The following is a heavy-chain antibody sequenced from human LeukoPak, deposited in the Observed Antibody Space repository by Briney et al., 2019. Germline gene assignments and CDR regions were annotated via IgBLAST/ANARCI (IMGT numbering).Heavy chain of an antibody. V-gene: IGHV3-15*01. J-gene: IGHJ4*02. Sequence: GGSLRLSCAASGFTVSSIYMSWVRQAPGKGLEWVGRIKSKTDGGTTDYAAPVKGRFTISRDDSKNTLYLQMNSLKTEDTAVYYCTTEEPKWSWYVDYWGQGTLVTVSS. CDR1: GFTVSSIY. CDR2: IKSKTDGGTT. CDR3: TTEEPKWSWYVDY. D-gene: IGHD1-26*01.